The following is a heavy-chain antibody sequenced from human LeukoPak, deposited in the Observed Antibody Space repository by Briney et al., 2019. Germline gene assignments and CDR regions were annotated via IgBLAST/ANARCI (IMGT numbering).Heavy chain of an antibody. J-gene: IGHJ4*02. V-gene: IGHV4-39*01. CDR3: ARRRSGSAEFDY. CDR1: GGSISSYY. CDR2: IYYSGST. Sequence: SETLSLTCTVSGGSISSYYWGWIRQPPGKGLEWIGSIYYSGSTYYNPSLKSRVTISVDTSKNQFSLELSSVTAADTAVYYCARRRSGSAEFDYWGQGTLVTVSS. D-gene: IGHD6-25*01.